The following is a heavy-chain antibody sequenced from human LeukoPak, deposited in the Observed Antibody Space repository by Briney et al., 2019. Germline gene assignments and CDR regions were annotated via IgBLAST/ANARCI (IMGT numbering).Heavy chain of an antibody. CDR3: ARNPRNSYGYDAFDV. V-gene: IGHV4-59*08. CDR2: IHYRGST. D-gene: IGHD5-18*01. J-gene: IGHJ3*01. CDR1: GGSISSYY. Sequence: SETLSLTCTVSGGSISSYYWSWIRQSPGKGLEWIGYIHYRGSTNYNPSLKSRVTISVDTSKNQFSLRLSSVTATDTAVYYCARNPRNSYGYDAFDVWGQGTMVTVSS.